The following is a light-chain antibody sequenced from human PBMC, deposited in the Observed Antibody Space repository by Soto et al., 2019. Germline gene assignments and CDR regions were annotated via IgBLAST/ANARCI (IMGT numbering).Light chain of an antibody. CDR2: WAS. CDR3: QQYYSTPSIT. V-gene: IGKV4-1*01. J-gene: IGKJ5*01. CDR1: QSVLHSSNNLNY. Sequence: DIVMTQSPDSLAVSLGERATINCKSSQSVLHSSNNLNYLAWYQQKPGQAPTLLIYWASTRESGVPDRFSGSGSGTDFTLTISSLQAEDVAVYYCQQYYSTPSITFGQGTRLEIK.